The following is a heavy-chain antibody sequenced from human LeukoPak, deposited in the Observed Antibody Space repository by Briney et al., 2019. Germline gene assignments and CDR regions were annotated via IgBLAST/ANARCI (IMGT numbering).Heavy chain of an antibody. Sequence: ASVKVSCKASGYTFTDYYMHWVRQAPGQGLEWMGWINPSSGGTNYAQKFQGRVTVTRDTSISTAYMDLSRLRSDDTAVYYCARVGYCTGDRCYLHFDYWGQGTLVTVSS. D-gene: IGHD2-15*01. CDR3: ARVGYCTGDRCYLHFDY. J-gene: IGHJ4*02. CDR2: INPSSGGT. V-gene: IGHV1-2*02. CDR1: GYTFTDYY.